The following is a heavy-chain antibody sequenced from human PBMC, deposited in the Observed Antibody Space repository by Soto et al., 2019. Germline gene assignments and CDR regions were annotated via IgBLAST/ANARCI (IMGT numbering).Heavy chain of an antibody. V-gene: IGHV3-30-3*01. D-gene: IGHD3-3*01. CDR1: GFTFSSYA. Sequence: QVQLVESGGGVVQPGRSLRLSCAASGFTFSSYAMHWVRQAPGNGLEWVAVISYDGSNKYYADSVKGRFTISRDNSKNTLYLQMNSLRAEDTAVYYCAISPGITIFGVVTSPYFDYWGQGTLVTVSS. CDR3: AISPGITIFGVVTSPYFDY. CDR2: ISYDGSNK. J-gene: IGHJ4*02.